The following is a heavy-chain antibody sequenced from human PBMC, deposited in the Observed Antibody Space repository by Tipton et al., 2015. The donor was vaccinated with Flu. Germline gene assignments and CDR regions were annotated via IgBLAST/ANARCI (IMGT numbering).Heavy chain of an antibody. Sequence: TLSLTCTVSDGSISSYYWSWIRQPPGKGLEWIGHLYYTGTTSYSPSLKTRVTISRDTSKIRFSLKLTSVTAADTAVYYCARDDSLVPGALVYWGQGTPVTVSS. V-gene: IGHV4-59*01. CDR1: DGSISSYY. CDR2: LYYTGTT. D-gene: IGHD2-8*02. J-gene: IGHJ4*02. CDR3: ARDDSLVPGALVY.